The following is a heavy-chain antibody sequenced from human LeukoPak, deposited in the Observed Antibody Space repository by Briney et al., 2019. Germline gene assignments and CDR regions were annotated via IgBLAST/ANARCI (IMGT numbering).Heavy chain of an antibody. CDR3: ARDGARGSGRFGGGDY. CDR1: GGSINSGGYY. J-gene: IGHJ4*02. Sequence: SETLSLTCTVSGGSINSGGYYWTWIRQPPGKGLEWIGYIYRTGSTSYNPSLKSRVTISIDTSKNQFSLRLNSVTAADTAVYYCARDGARGSGRFGGGDYWGQGTLVTVSS. D-gene: IGHD6-19*01. CDR2: IYRTGST. V-gene: IGHV4-30-2*01.